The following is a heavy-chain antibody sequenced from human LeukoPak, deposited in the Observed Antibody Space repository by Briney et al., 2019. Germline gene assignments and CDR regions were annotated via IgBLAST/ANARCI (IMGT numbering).Heavy chain of an antibody. CDR3: ARDERLLSFLK. CDR1: GFTVSSNY. D-gene: IGHD3-3*01. J-gene: IGHJ4*02. CDR2: ITGSGGST. V-gene: IGHV3-23*01. Sequence: GGSLRLSCAASGFTVSSNYMTWVRQAPGKGLEWVSGITGSGGSTYYADSVKGRFTISRDNSKNTLYLQMNSLRAEDTAIYYCARDERLLSFLKWGQGTLVTVSS.